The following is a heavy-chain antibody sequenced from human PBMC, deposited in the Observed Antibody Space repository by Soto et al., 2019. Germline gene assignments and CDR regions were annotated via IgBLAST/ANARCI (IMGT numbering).Heavy chain of an antibody. Sequence: QVQLVQTGAEVKKPGASVKVSCKASGYTFTGYYMHWVRQAPGQGLEWMGWINPNSGGTNYAQKFQGWVTRTRDTYISTAYMELSRLRSDATDVYYCGRPRSWYTGDTNYFDHWGQGTLVTVSS. V-gene: IGHV1-2*04. CDR3: GRPRSWYTGDTNYFDH. CDR2: INPNSGGT. D-gene: IGHD6-13*01. J-gene: IGHJ4*02. CDR1: GYTFTGYY.